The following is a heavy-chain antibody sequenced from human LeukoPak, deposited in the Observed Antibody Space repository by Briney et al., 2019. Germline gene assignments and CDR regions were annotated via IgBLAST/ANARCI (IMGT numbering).Heavy chain of an antibody. V-gene: IGHV3-30-3*01. CDR1: GFTFSSYA. D-gene: IGHD4-11*01. CDR3: ARGQHRVTYSDDAFDI. CDR2: ISYAGGNK. J-gene: IGHJ3*02. Sequence: PGRSLRLSCAPSGFTFSSYAMHWVRQAPGKGLEWVAVISYAGGNKFYADSVRGRVTISRDNSKNTLYLQMNNLKTEDTAVYYCARGQHRVTYSDDAFDIWGQGTMVTVSS.